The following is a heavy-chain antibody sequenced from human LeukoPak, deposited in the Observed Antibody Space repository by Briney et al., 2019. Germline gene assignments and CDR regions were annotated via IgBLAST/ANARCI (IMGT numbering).Heavy chain of an antibody. D-gene: IGHD2-8*01. V-gene: IGHV3-30*18. CDR2: ISYDGSNK. J-gene: IGHJ6*03. CDR1: GFTFSSYS. CDR3: AKVFPNYYMDV. Sequence: GGSLRLSCAASGFTFSSYSMNWVRQAPGKGLEWVAVISYDGSNKYYADSVRGRFTISRDNSKNTLYLQMNSLRAEDTAVYYCAKVFPNYYMDVWGKGTTVTVSS.